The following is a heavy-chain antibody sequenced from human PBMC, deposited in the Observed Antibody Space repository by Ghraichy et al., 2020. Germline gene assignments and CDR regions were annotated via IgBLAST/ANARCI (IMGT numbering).Heavy chain of an antibody. V-gene: IGHV4-34*01. CDR1: GGSFSGYY. Sequence: PETLSLTCAVYGGSFSGYYWTWIRQPPGAGLEWIGEINHSGSTNYNPSLKSRVTISVDSSKNQFSLKLSSVTAADTAVYYCGRAPLWTIAARPNDYWGQGTLVTVSS. CDR2: INHSGST. D-gene: IGHD6-6*01. CDR3: GRAPLWTIAARPNDY. J-gene: IGHJ4*02.